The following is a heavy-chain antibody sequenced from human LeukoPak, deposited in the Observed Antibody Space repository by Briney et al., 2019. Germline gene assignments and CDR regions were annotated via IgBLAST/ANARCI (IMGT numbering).Heavy chain of an antibody. Sequence: SVKVSCKASGYTFTSYGISWVRQAPGQGLEWMGRIIPILGIANYAQKFQGRVTITADKSTSTAYMELSSLRSEDTAVYYCASGSSGYRYWGQGTLVTVSS. V-gene: IGHV1-69*04. CDR3: ASGSSGYRY. J-gene: IGHJ4*02. CDR1: GYTFTSYG. CDR2: IIPILGIA. D-gene: IGHD3-22*01.